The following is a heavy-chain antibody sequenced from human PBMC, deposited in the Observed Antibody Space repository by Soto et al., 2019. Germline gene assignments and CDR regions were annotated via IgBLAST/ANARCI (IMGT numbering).Heavy chain of an antibody. CDR3: ARPHLDRPTYYGLDV. CDR1: GFTLSAYS. V-gene: IGHV3-48*02. D-gene: IGHD3-16*01. Sequence: EVQLVESGGGLVQPGGSLRLSCAASGFTLSAYSMNWVRQAPGKGLEGISFINSGSDTKYYGDSVKGRFTISRDNAKNALYLQMNSLRDDDTAVYYCARPHLDRPTYYGLDVWGQGTTVTVSS. CDR2: INSGSDTK. J-gene: IGHJ6*02.